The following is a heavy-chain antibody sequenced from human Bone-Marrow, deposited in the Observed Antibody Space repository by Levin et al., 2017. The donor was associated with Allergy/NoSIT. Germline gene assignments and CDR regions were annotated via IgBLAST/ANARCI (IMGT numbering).Heavy chain of an antibody. Sequence: SETLSLTCTVSGGSVIKYYWTWIRQPPGKGLEWIVQLYHTGTTHYNPSLKSRVSTSIDTSNNQLSLNLTSVTAADTAVYYCARGSAMDVWGQGTTVTVSS. CDR2: LYHTGTT. J-gene: IGHJ6*02. CDR3: ARGSAMDV. V-gene: IGHV4-59*02. CDR1: GGSVIKYY.